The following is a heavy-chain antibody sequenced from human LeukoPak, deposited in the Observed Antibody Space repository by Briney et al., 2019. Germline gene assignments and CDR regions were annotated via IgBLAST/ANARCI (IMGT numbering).Heavy chain of an antibody. CDR2: VPYSGST. V-gene: IGHV4-39*07. D-gene: IGHD2-2*01. CDR1: GVSISSGHYF. Sequence: TSSETLSLTCTVSGVSISSGHYFWAWIRQPPGRRLECIASVPYSGSTYYDPSFNGRVTLSVDTSKNQFSLRLNSVTAADTAVYYCARRVEYQLLGYWFDPWGQGTLVTVSS. CDR3: ARRVEYQLLGYWFDP. J-gene: IGHJ5*02.